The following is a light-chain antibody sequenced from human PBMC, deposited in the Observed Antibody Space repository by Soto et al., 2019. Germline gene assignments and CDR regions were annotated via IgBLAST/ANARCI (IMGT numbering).Light chain of an antibody. CDR2: GAS. CDR3: QQYGSCRYT. J-gene: IGKJ2*01. CDR1: QSVSSSY. Sequence: EIVLTQSPGPLSLSPGERATLSCRASQSVSSSYLARYQQKPGLAPSLLIYGASSTATDIPDRFSGSGSGTDFKPAISRQEPVDSAVYYCQQYGSCRYTGGQRTKLEIK. V-gene: IGKV3-20*01.